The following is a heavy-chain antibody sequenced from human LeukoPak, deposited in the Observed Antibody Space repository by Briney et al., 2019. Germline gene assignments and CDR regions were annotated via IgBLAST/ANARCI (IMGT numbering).Heavy chain of an antibody. CDR2: IKQDGSEK. J-gene: IGHJ4*02. V-gene: IGHV3-7*01. Sequence: GGSLRLSCAASGFTFSSYSMNWVRQAPGKGLEWVANIKQDGSEKYYVDSVKGRFTISRDNAKNSLYLQLNGLRAEDTAVYYCAREGITAAADYWGQGTLVTVSS. CDR1: GFTFSSYS. D-gene: IGHD6-13*01. CDR3: AREGITAAADY.